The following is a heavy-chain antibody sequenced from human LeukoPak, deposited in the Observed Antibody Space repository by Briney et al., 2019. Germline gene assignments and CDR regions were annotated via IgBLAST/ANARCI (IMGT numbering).Heavy chain of an antibody. V-gene: IGHV1-18*01. CDR1: GYTFTSYG. Sequence: ASVKVFCKASGYTFTSYGISWVRQAPGQGLEWMGWISAYNGNTNYAQKLQGRVTMTTDTSTSTAYMELRSLRSDDTAVYYCARGHYGDLYYYYMDVWGKGTTVTVSS. CDR2: ISAYNGNT. J-gene: IGHJ6*03. D-gene: IGHD4-17*01. CDR3: ARGHYGDLYYYYMDV.